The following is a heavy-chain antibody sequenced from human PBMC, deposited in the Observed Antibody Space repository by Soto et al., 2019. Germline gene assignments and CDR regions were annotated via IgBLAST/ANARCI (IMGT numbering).Heavy chain of an antibody. J-gene: IGHJ6*02. Sequence: ASVEVSCKASGYPFTGYYMHWVRQAPGQGLEWMGWITPNSGGTNYAQKFQGWVTMTRDTSISTAYMELSRLRSDDTAVYYCARDLPYSNYPSETASSAILIYGMDVWGQETTVTVSS. CDR2: ITPNSGGT. CDR3: ARDLPYSNYPSETASSAILIYGMDV. CDR1: GYPFTGYY. V-gene: IGHV1-2*04. D-gene: IGHD4-4*01.